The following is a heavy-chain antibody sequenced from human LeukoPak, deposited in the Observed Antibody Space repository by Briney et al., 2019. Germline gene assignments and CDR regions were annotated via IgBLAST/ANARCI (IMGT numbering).Heavy chain of an antibody. CDR1: GYTFTSYD. CDR2: MNPNSGNT. V-gene: IGHV1-8*01. D-gene: IGHD5-12*01. J-gene: IGHJ4*02. CDR3: ASGSGYSGHGSVGY. Sequence: ASVKVSCKASGYTFTSYDINWVRQAPGQGLEWMGWMNPNSGNTGYAQKFQGRVTMTRNTSISTAYMELSSLRSEDTAVYYCASGSGYSGHGSVGYWGQGTLVTVSS.